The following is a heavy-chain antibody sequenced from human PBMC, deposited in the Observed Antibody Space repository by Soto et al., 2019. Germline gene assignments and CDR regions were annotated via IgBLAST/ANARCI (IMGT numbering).Heavy chain of an antibody. CDR2: IWYDGSNK. Sequence: PGGSLRLSCAASGFTFSSHGMHWVRQAPGNGLEWVAVIWYDGSNKYYADSVKGRFTISRDNSKSTLYLQMSSLRAEDTAVYFCARGVGNYYYYMDVWGKGTTVTVSS. CDR1: GFTFSSHG. CDR3: ARGVGNYYYYMDV. V-gene: IGHV3-33*01. J-gene: IGHJ6*03.